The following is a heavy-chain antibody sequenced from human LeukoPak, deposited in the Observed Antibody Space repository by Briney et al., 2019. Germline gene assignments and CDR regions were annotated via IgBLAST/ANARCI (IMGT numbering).Heavy chain of an antibody. CDR1: GGSISSSSYY. D-gene: IGHD5-24*01. J-gene: IGHJ4*02. V-gene: IGHV4-39*01. CDR3: ASGAWATRLHS. Sequence: SETLSLTCTVSGGSISSSSYYWGWIRQPPGKGLEWIGSIYYSGSTYYNPSLKSRVTISVDTSKNQFSLKLSSMTAADTAVYYCASGAWATRLHSWAQGTLVIVSS. CDR2: IYYSGST.